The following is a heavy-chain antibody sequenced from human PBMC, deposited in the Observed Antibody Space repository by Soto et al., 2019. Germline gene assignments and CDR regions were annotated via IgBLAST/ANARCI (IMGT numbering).Heavy chain of an antibody. CDR3: ASGDLIRNWFDP. D-gene: IGHD2-21*01. CDR2: IIPIFGTA. V-gene: IGHV1-69*06. J-gene: IGHJ5*02. CDR1: GGTFSSYA. Sequence: SVKLSCKASGGTFSSYAISWVRQAPGQGLEWMGGIIPIFGTANYAQKFQGRVTITADKSTSTAYMELSSLRSEDTAVYYCASGDLIRNWFDPWGQGTLVTVSS.